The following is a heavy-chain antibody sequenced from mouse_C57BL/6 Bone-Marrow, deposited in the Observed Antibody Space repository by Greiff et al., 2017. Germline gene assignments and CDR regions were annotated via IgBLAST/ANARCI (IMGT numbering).Heavy chain of an antibody. J-gene: IGHJ3*01. D-gene: IGHD2-4*01. CDR3: ARGRLRRPFAY. CDR2: IDPSDSYT. CDR1: GYTFTSYW. V-gene: IGHV1-69*01. Sequence: QVQLQQPGAELVMPGASVKLSCKASGYTFTSYWMHWVKQRPGQGLEWIGEIDPSDSYTNYNQKFKGKSTLTVDKSSSTAYMQRSSLTSEDSAVYYCARGRLRRPFAYWGQGTLVTVSA.